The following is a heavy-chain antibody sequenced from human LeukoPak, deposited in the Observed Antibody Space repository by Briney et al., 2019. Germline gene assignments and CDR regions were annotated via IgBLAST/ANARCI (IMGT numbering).Heavy chain of an antibody. Sequence: GRSLSLSCAASGLTFSSYGMHWVRQAPGKGLEWVAVMSYDGSKEYYADSVKDRFTISRDNTKNTMYLQMSRLRAEDTAVYYCAKDMEYSYGWGGGYFDFWGQGTLVTVSS. CDR3: AKDMEYSYGWGGGYFDF. CDR2: MSYDGSKE. V-gene: IGHV3-30*18. J-gene: IGHJ4*02. D-gene: IGHD5-18*01. CDR1: GLTFSSYG.